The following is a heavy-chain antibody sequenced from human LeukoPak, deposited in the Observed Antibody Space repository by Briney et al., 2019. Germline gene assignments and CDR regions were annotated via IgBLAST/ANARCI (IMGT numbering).Heavy chain of an antibody. J-gene: IGHJ3*02. D-gene: IGHD2-21*02. Sequence: ASVKVSCKASGYTFTGYYMHWVRQAPGQGLEWMGWINPNSGGTNYAQKFQGRVTMTRDTSISTAYMELSSLRSEDTAVYYCAREEREYCGGDCNDAFDIWGQGTMVTVSS. CDR3: AREEREYCGGDCNDAFDI. CDR2: INPNSGGT. V-gene: IGHV1-2*02. CDR1: GYTFTGYY.